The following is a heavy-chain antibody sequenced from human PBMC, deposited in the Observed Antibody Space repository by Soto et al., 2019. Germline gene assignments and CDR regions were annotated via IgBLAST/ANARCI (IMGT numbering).Heavy chain of an antibody. CDR1: GGSISSGGYY. D-gene: IGHD3-22*01. J-gene: IGHJ2*01. CDR3: ARNPRIRYDDSSGSPGDWYFDL. Sequence: PSETLSLTCTVSGGSISSGGYYWSWIRQHPGKGLEWIGYIYYSGSTYYNPSLKSRVTISVDTSKNQFSLKLSSVTAADTAVYYCARNPRIRYDDSSGSPGDWYFDLWGRGILVTVSS. V-gene: IGHV4-31*03. CDR2: IYYSGST.